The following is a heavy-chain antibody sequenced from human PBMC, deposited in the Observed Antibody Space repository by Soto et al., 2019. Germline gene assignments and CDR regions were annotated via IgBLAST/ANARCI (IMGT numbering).Heavy chain of an antibody. CDR3: TKGRYDYDFWSGYYDYYYYYGMDV. V-gene: IGHV3-15*01. J-gene: IGHJ6*02. CDR2: IKSKTDGGTT. CDR1: GFTFSNAW. Sequence: RRLSCAASGFTFSNAWMSWVRQAPGKGLEWVGRIKSKTDGGTTDYAAPVKGRFTISRDDSKNTLYLQMNSLKTEDTAVYYCTKGRYDYDFWSGYYDYYYYYGMDVWGQGTTVTVSS. D-gene: IGHD3-3*01.